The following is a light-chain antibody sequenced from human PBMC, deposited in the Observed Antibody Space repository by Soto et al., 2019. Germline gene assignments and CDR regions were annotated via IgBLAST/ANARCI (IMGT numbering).Light chain of an antibody. Sequence: QSALTQPASVSGSPGQSITISCTGTSSDVGGYNYVSWYQQHPGKAPKLMIYDVSNRPSGVSNRFSGAKSGNTASLTISGLQAEDVADYYWSSYTSSSTNVFGTGTKLTVL. CDR1: SSDVGGYNY. J-gene: IGLJ1*01. CDR3: SSYTSSSTNV. V-gene: IGLV2-14*01. CDR2: DVS.